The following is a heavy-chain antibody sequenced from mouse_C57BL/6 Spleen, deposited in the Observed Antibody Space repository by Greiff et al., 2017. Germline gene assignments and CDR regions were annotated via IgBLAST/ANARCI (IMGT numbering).Heavy chain of an antibody. Sequence: EVKLQESGGGLVKPGGSLKLSCAASGFTFSDYGMHWVRQAPEKGLEWVAYISSGSSTIYYADTVKGRFTISRDNAKNTLFLQMTSLRSEDTAMYYCASGYDYYAMDYWGQGTSVTVSS. V-gene: IGHV5-17*01. CDR3: ASGYDYYAMDY. CDR2: ISSGSSTI. J-gene: IGHJ4*01. D-gene: IGHD2-2*01. CDR1: GFTFSDYG.